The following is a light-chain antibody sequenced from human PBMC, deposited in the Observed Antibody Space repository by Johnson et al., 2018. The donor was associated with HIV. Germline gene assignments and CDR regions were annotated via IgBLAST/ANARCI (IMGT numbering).Light chain of an antibody. J-gene: IGLJ1*01. CDR1: SSNIGNNY. CDR2: ENN. V-gene: IGLV1-51*02. CDR3: GTWDSTLSAGRYV. Sequence: QSVLTQPPSVSAAPGQKVTISCSGSSSNIGNNYVSWYQQLPGTAPKLLIYENNKRPSGIPDRFSGSKSGTSATLGITGLTTGDEADYYCGTWDSTLSAGRYVFGTGTKVTVL.